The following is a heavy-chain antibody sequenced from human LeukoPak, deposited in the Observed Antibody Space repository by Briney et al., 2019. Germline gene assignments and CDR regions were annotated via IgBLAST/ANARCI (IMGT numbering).Heavy chain of an antibody. J-gene: IGHJ4*02. D-gene: IGHD3-10*01. CDR3: ARDPGSGSYYFDY. CDR2: IIPIFGTA. Sequence: GASVKVCCKASGGTFSSYAISWVRQAPGQGLEWMGGIIPIFGTANYAQKFQGRVTITADESTSTAYMELSSLRSEDTAVYYCARDPGSGSYYFDYWGQGTLVTVSS. V-gene: IGHV1-69*13. CDR1: GGTFSSYA.